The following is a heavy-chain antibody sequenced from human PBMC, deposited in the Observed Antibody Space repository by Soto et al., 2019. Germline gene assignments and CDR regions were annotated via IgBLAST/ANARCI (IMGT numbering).Heavy chain of an antibody. D-gene: IGHD2-2*01. J-gene: IGHJ4*02. CDR3: ARLSAAAKNIPPPDY. CDR1: GYTFTSYG. Sequence: SVKVSCKASGYTFTSYGISWVRQAPGQGLEWMGGIIPIFGTANYAQKFQGRVTITADESTSTAYMELSSLRSEDTAVYYCARLSAAAKNIPPPDYWGQGTLVTAPQ. CDR2: IIPIFGTA. V-gene: IGHV1-69*13.